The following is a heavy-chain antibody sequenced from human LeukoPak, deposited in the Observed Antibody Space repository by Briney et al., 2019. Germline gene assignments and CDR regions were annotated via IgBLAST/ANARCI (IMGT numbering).Heavy chain of an antibody. Sequence: PPGGSLRLSCAATGFTFSSYAMSWVRQAPGKGLEWVSAISGSGGSTYYADSVKGRFTISRDNSKNTLYLQMNSLRAEDTAVYYCAKDKGGIAVAGNFDYWGQGTLVTVSS. J-gene: IGHJ4*02. D-gene: IGHD6-19*01. V-gene: IGHV3-23*01. CDR1: GFTFSSYA. CDR2: ISGSGGST. CDR3: AKDKGGIAVAGNFDY.